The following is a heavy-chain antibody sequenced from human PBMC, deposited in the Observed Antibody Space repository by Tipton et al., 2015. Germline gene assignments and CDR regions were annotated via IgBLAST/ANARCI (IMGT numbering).Heavy chain of an antibody. J-gene: IGHJ4*02. CDR3: AKGRRSGWYYFDY. CDR1: GFMFRSYA. CDR2: ISYDGSDK. D-gene: IGHD6-19*01. Sequence: SLRLSCAVSGFMFRSYAMHWVRQAPGKGLELVAGISYDGSDKYYADSVKGRLTISRDNSNNTLYLQMNSLRPEGTAVYYCAKGRRSGWYYFDYWGQGTLVAVSS. V-gene: IGHV3-30*18.